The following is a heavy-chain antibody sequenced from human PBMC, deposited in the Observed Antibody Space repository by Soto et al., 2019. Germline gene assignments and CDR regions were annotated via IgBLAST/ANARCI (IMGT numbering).Heavy chain of an antibody. J-gene: IGHJ6*02. CDR3: AKDQGYSGYDGFYYGMDV. Sequence: QVQLVESGGGVVQPGRSLSLSCAASGFTFSSYGMHWVRQAPGKGLEWVAVISYDGSNKYYADSVKGRFTISRDNSKNTLYLQMNSLRAEDTAVYYCAKDQGYSGYDGFYYGMDVWGQGTTVTVSS. CDR2: ISYDGSNK. CDR1: GFTFSSYG. D-gene: IGHD5-12*01. V-gene: IGHV3-30*18.